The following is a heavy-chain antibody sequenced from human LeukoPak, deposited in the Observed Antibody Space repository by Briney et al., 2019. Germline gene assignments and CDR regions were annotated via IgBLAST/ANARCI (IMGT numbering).Heavy chain of an antibody. V-gene: IGHV3-23*01. J-gene: IGHJ4*02. CDR1: VFTFSTHC. Sequence: PGGSLRLSCAVSVFTFSTHCMSWVVQAPGEGLEWVAAISPSGDSTSYVDSVKGRFTISRDNSEKTLNLQVNSMTGEDTAVSYCARSLASAGKGDYFDSWGQGTLVTVSS. CDR2: ISPSGDST. D-gene: IGHD6-13*01. CDR3: ARSLASAGKGDYFDS.